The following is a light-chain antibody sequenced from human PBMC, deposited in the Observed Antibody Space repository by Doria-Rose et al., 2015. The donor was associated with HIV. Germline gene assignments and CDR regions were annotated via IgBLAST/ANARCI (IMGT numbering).Light chain of an antibody. CDR2: DGS. CDR1: QSFSSTY. Sequence: TQSPGTLSLSPGERATLSCRASQSFSSTYLAWYQRKPGQAPSLLIYDGSTRATGIPDRFSASGSGTDLTPTINRLEPEDFALYYCHQYGTSWTFGQGTKVEI. J-gene: IGKJ1*01. V-gene: IGKV3-20*01. CDR3: HQYGTSWT.